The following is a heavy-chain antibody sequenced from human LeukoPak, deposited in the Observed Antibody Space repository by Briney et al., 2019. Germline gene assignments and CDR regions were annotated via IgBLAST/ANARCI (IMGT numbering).Heavy chain of an antibody. D-gene: IGHD3-9*01. CDR1: GVTFNNSA. J-gene: IGHJ5*02. CDR3: AFSGYDILTGPDNWFDP. V-gene: IGHV1-69*04. Sequence: GASVKVSCKASGVTFNNSAISWVRQAPGQGLEWMGRIIPVLDIANYAQKIHRYAQKFQGRVTITADKSTSTTYMELSSLRSGDTAVYYCAFSGYDILTGPDNWFDPWGQGTLVTVSS. CDR2: IIPVLDIA.